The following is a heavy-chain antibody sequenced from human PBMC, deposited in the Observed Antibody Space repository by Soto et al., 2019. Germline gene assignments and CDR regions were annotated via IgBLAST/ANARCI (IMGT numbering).Heavy chain of an antibody. V-gene: IGHV3-48*02. CDR2: ISNTARTI. Sequence: EVQVVESGGGLIQPGGSLRLSCAGSEFDFSNYNMDWVRQAPGKGLEWISYISNTARTIFYADSVKGRFTISRDNARNSLFLQMHRLRDEDTAVYYCARDGSRGYDMDVWGQGTTVTVSS. CDR3: ARDGSRGYDMDV. D-gene: IGHD1-1*01. CDR1: EFDFSNYN. J-gene: IGHJ6*02.